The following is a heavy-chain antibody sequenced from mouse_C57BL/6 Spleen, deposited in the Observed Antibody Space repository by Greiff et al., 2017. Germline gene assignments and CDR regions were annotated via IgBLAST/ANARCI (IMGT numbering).Heavy chain of an antibody. V-gene: IGHV1-81*01. CDR3: ARRYYDPLNWYFDV. CDR2: IYPRSGNT. J-gene: IGHJ1*03. D-gene: IGHD2-4*01. CDR1: GYTFTSYG. Sequence: VQLQESGAELARPGASVKLSCKASGYTFTSYGISWVKQRTGQGLEWIGEIYPRSGNTYYNEKFKGKATLTADKSSSTAYMELRSLTSEDSAVYFCARRYYDPLNWYFDVWGTGTTVTVSS.